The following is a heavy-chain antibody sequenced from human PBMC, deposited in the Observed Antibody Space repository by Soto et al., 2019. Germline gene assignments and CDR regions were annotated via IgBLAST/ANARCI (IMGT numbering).Heavy chain of an antibody. J-gene: IGHJ4*02. CDR3: ARRHDNGGKYDY. CDR1: GGSISNDY. Sequence: SETLSLTCTVSGGSISNDYWTWIRQPPGKGLQWIGYIYYSGITNYNPSLKSRVTISVDTSKNQFSLKLSSVTAADTAVYYCARRHDNGGKYDYWGQGTLVTVSS. D-gene: IGHD3-22*01. V-gene: IGHV4-59*08. CDR2: IYYSGIT.